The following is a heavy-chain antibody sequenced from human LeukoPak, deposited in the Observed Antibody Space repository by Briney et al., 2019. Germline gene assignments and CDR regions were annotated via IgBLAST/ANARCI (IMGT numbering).Heavy chain of an antibody. V-gene: IGHV4-4*02. Sequence: SETLSLTCTVSGGSISSTNWWSWVRQTPGKGLEWIGEIYHGGSTKYNPSLKSRATISVDKSKNQFSLNLSSVTAADTAVYYCARDDGRTADYSDMDVWGQGTTVTVSS. CDR3: ARDDGRTADYSDMDV. D-gene: IGHD4-17*01. CDR2: IYHGGST. J-gene: IGHJ6*02. CDR1: GGSISSTNW.